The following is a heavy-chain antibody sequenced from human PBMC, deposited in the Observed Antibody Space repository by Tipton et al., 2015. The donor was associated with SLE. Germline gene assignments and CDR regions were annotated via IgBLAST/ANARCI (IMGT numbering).Heavy chain of an antibody. V-gene: IGHV4-31*03. CDR3: AGDSSGSYYDRVGYYQLANRHFDL. J-gene: IGHJ4*02. CDR1: GDSISNGDDY. Sequence: SLTCTVSGDSISNGDDYWSWIRQPPGKGLEWIGNIYYGGGTYYNPSLESRVTISLDTSKNQFSLKLNSVTAADTAVYYCAGDSSGSYYDRVGYYQLANRHFDLWCRVILVSVSS. D-gene: IGHD3-22*01. CDR2: IYYGGGT.